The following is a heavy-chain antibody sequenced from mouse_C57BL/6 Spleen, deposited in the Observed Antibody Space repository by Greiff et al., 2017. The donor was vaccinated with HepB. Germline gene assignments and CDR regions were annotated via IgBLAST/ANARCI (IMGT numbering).Heavy chain of an antibody. CDR2: ILPGSGST. CDR1: GYTFTGYW. Sequence: VQLQQSGAELMKPGASVKLSCKATGYTFTGYWIEWVKQRPGHGLEWIGEILPGSGSTNYNEKFKGKATFTADSSSNPAYMQLSSLTTKDSAIYYCARGGSYYGNSHYAMDDWGQGTSVTVSS. D-gene: IGHD2-10*01. V-gene: IGHV1-9*01. J-gene: IGHJ4*01. CDR3: ARGGSYYGNSHYAMDD.